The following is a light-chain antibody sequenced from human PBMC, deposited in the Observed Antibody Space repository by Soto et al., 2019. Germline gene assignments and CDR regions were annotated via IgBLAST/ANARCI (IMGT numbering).Light chain of an antibody. CDR2: GAS. V-gene: IGKV3-20*01. J-gene: IGKJ4*01. CDR3: QQYASSIT. CDR1: QSVSSY. Sequence: EIVLTQSPATLSLSPGERATLSCRASQSVSSYLAWYQQKPGQAPRLLIYGASSRATGIPDRFSGSGSGTDFTLTISRLDPEDFAVYYCQQYASSITFGGGTKVEIK.